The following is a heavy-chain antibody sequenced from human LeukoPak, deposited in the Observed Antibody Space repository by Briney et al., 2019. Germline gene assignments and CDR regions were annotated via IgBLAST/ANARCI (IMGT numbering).Heavy chain of an antibody. D-gene: IGHD2-21*02. CDR1: GYTFTSYA. CDR2: IIPIFGTA. J-gene: IGHJ6*02. CDR3: ARDKTAATYYYYYGMDV. V-gene: IGHV1-69*13. Sequence: ASVKVSCKASGYTFTSYAMNWVRQAPGQGLEWMGGIIPIFGTANYAQKFQGRVTITADESTSTAYMELSSLRSEDTAVYYCARDKTAATYYYYYGMDVWGQGTTVTVSS.